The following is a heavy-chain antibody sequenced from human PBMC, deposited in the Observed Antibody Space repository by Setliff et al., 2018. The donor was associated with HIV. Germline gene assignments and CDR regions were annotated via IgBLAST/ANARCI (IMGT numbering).Heavy chain of an antibody. CDR1: GYSISSGYY. D-gene: IGHD5-12*01. CDR2: IYHSGST. J-gene: IGHJ3*02. V-gene: IGHV4-38-2*02. Sequence: PSETLSLTCIVSGYSISSGYYWGWIRQPPGKGLEWIGSIYHSGSTYYNPSLKSRVTISVDTSKNQFSLKLSSVTAADTAVYYCARDSKVATISGGAFDIWGQGTMITVSS. CDR3: ARDSKVATISGGAFDI.